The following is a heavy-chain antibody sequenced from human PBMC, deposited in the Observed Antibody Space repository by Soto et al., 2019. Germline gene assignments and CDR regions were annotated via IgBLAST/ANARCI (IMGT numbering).Heavy chain of an antibody. CDR3: ARDGEAYCSITSCYQEDYYYMDV. D-gene: IGHD2-2*01. V-gene: IGHV3-21*01. CDR2: ISSSSSYI. Sequence: GGSLRLSCAASGFTFSSYSMNWVRQAPGKGLEWVSSISSSSSYIYYADSVKGRFTISRDNAKNSLYLQMNSLRAEDTAVYYCARDGEAYCSITSCYQEDYYYMDVSGKATTVTGSS. CDR1: GFTFSSYS. J-gene: IGHJ6*03.